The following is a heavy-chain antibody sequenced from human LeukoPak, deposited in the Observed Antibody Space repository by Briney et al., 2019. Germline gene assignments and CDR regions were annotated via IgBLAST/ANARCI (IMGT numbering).Heavy chain of an antibody. V-gene: IGHV4-4*07. J-gene: IGHJ4*02. Sequence: SETLSLTCTVSGGSLSSYYWNWIRQPAGKGLEWIGRIYTSGSTNYNPSLKSRVTMSVDTSKNQFSLQLSPVIAADTAVYYCARVGVDYSGNVIKYYFDYWGQGTLVTVSS. CDR3: ARVGVDYSGNVIKYYFDY. CDR1: GGSLSSYY. CDR2: IYTSGST. D-gene: IGHD4-23*01.